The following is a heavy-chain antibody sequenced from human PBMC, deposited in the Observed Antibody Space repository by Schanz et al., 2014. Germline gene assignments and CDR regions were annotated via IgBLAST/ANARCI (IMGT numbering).Heavy chain of an antibody. CDR2: ITGASDHI. Sequence: EVQLVESGGGLVQPGGSLRLSCAASGFIFGSSVMAWVRQAPGKGLEWVSGITGASDHIDYAESVKGRFTISRDNAKSSLYLQMNSLRAEDTAVYFCAKIERNEDWGQGTLVTVSS. V-gene: IGHV3-23*04. J-gene: IGHJ4*02. CDR3: AKIERNED. CDR1: GFIFGSSV. D-gene: IGHD1-1*01.